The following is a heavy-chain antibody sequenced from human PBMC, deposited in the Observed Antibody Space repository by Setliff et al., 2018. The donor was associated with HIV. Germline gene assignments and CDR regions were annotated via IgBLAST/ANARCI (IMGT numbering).Heavy chain of an antibody. D-gene: IGHD3-10*01. Sequence: SETLSLTCTVSGGSISSYYWSWVRQPPGKGLEWIGYIYYSGNTHYNPSLKSRVTMSVDTSKNQFSLKLSSVTAADTAVYYCASSRGRYYGSVRAFDIWGQGTMVT. CDR1: GGSISSYY. V-gene: IGHV4-59*08. CDR2: IYYSGNT. CDR3: ASSRGRYYGSVRAFDI. J-gene: IGHJ3*02.